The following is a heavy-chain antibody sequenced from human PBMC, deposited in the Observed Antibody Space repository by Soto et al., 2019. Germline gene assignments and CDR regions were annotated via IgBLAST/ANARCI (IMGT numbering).Heavy chain of an antibody. CDR2: IYHRGST. Sequence: SETLSLTCAVSGGSISSSNWWSWVRQPPGKGLEWIGEIYHRGSTNYNPSLKSRVTISVDKSKNQFSLKLSSVTAADTAAYYCARLYSSGSASHTPYAMDLCGHATTVTVSS. CDR3: ARLYSSGSASHTPYAMDL. D-gene: IGHD3-10*01. J-gene: IGHJ6*01. CDR1: GGSISSSNW. V-gene: IGHV4-4*02.